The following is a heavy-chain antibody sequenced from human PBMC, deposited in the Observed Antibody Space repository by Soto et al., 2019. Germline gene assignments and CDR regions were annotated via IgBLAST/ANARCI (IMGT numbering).Heavy chain of an antibody. V-gene: IGHV4-39*01. CDR2: VYYSGMT. Sequence: PSETLSLTCTVSGGSISSTNHYLGWVRQPPGKGLEWIGDVYYSGMTRYNPSLKSRVTISVDTSKDQFSLKLSSVTAADTAVYYCARHGYYYDNTGYYSFVWGQGKVVAVSS. D-gene: IGHD3-22*01. CDR3: ARHGYYYDNTGYYSFV. J-gene: IGHJ4*02. CDR1: GGSISSTNHY.